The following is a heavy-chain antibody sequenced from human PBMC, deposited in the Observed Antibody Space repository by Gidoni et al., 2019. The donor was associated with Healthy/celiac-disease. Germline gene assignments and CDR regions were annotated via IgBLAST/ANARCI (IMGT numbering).Heavy chain of an antibody. CDR2: IRSKANSYAT. D-gene: IGHD4-17*01. CDR3: TRLTTSFDY. Sequence: EVQLVESGGGLVQPGGSLKLSCAASGSTFSGSAMHWGRQASGQGLDGVGRIRSKANSYATAYAASVKGRFTISRDDSKNTAYLQMNSLKTEDTAVYYCTRLTTSFDYWGQGTLVTVSS. CDR1: GSTFSGSA. J-gene: IGHJ4*02. V-gene: IGHV3-73*01.